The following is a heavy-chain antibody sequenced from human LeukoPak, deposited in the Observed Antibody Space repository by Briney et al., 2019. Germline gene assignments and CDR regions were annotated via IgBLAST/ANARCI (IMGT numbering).Heavy chain of an antibody. CDR1: GFTFSSHG. Sequence: GGTLRLSCAASGFTFSSHGMNWVRQAPGKGLEWVSHINSDGSSTTYADSVKGRFTISRDNAKNTLYLQMNSLRAEDTAVYYCARAGRGLRYFDWLTYDYWGQGTLVTVSS. D-gene: IGHD3-9*01. J-gene: IGHJ4*02. V-gene: IGHV3-74*01. CDR3: ARAGRGLRYFDWLTYDY. CDR2: INSDGSST.